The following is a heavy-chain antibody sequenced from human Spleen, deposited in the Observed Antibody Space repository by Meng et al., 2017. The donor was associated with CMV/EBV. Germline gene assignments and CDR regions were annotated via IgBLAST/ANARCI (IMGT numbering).Heavy chain of an antibody. V-gene: IGHV1-2*02. CDR3: ARDWALGCSSTSCYFP. Sequence: ASVKVSCKASGYTFTGYYMHWVRQAPGQGLEWMGWINPNSGGTNYAQKFQGRVTMTRDTSISTAYMELSRLRSDDTAVYYCARDWALGCSSTSCYFPWGQGTRVTVSS. J-gene: IGHJ5*02. CDR1: GYTFTGYY. CDR2: INPNSGGT. D-gene: IGHD2-2*01.